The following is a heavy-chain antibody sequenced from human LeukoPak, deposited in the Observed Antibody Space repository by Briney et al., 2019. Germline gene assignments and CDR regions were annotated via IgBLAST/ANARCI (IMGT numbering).Heavy chain of an antibody. V-gene: IGHV6-1*01. CDR2: TYYRSKWFN. CDR1: GDSVSSKSAA. J-gene: IGHJ6*02. CDR3: TRQYSGGMDV. D-gene: IGHD5-12*01. Sequence: SQILSLTCAISGDSVSSKSAAWNWIRQSPSRGLEWLGRTYYRSKWFNGYAVSVKGRITISPDTPKNHFSLQLNSVTPEDTAVYYCTRQYSGGMDVWGQGTTVTVSS.